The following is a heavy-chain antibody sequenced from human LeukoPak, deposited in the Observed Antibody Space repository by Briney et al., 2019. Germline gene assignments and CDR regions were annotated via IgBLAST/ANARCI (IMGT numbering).Heavy chain of an antibody. Sequence: QPGGSLRLSCAASGFTFNSYTMNWVRQAPGKGRECISYISRTGTTIYYADSVKGRFTISRDHAKNSLYLQMNSLRSEDTSLYFCARDLGSGDHGLLVWGQGTLLTVSS. J-gene: IGHJ4*02. CDR1: GFTFNSYT. V-gene: IGHV3-48*01. D-gene: IGHD2-21*02. CDR3: ARDLGSGDHGLLV. CDR2: ISRTGTTI.